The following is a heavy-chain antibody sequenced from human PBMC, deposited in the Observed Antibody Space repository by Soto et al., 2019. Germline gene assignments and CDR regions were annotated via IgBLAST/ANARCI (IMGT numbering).Heavy chain of an antibody. V-gene: IGHV1-18*01. Sequence: ASVKVSCKASGDTFTSYTISWVRQAPGQGLEWVGWIGPSSGNTDSARSLQGRVTMTTDTSTRTAYMELRSLRSDDTAVYYCARDTGNFFDYWGQGTLVTVSS. CDR2: IGPSSGNT. D-gene: IGHD4-4*01. CDR1: GDTFTSYT. CDR3: ARDTGNFFDY. J-gene: IGHJ4*02.